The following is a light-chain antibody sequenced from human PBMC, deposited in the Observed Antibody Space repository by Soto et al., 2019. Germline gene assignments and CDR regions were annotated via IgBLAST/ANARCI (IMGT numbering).Light chain of an antibody. Sequence: QSALTQPASVSGSPGQSITISCTGTSSDDGGLNFVSWYQQHPGKAPKLMIYDVGNRPSGVSNRFSGSKSGNTASLTISGLQAEDEADYYCSSDTSSSTLVVFGGGTKLTVL. CDR1: SSDDGGLNF. CDR2: DVG. J-gene: IGLJ2*01. V-gene: IGLV2-14*01. CDR3: SSDTSSSTLVV.